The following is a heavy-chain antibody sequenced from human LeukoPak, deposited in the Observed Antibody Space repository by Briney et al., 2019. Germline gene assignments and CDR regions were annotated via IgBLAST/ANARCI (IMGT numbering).Heavy chain of an antibody. V-gene: IGHV4-34*01. CDR3: ARGIFSGWYKKVSWFDP. Sequence: EXXSLTCAVYGGSFSGYYWSWLRQPPGKGLEWIGEINHSGSTNYNQSLTSRVTISVYTSKNQFSPKLSSVTAADTAVYYCARGIFSGWYKKVSWFDPWGQGTLVTVSS. CDR1: GGSFSGYY. CDR2: INHSGST. D-gene: IGHD6-19*01. J-gene: IGHJ5*02.